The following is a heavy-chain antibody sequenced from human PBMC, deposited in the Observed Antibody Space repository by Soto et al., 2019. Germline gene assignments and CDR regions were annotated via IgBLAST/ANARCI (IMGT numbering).Heavy chain of an antibody. CDR1: GFTFIDYY. CDR3: AKGEGYKWNYEFDP. D-gene: IGHD1-7*01. J-gene: IGHJ5*02. CDR2: ISDSSSNT. Sequence: GGSLRLSCAASGFTFIDYYMSWIRQAPGKGLEWVSYISDSSSNTNYGDSVKGRFTISRDNAKNLLYLQMNSLRAEDTAVYYCAKGEGYKWNYEFDPWGQGTLVTVSS. V-gene: IGHV3-11*06.